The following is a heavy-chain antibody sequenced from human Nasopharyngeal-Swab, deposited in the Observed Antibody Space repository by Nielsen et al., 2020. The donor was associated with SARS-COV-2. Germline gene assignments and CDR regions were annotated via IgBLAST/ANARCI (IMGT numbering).Heavy chain of an antibody. D-gene: IGHD3-3*02. J-gene: IGHJ4*02. Sequence: ASVKVSCKASGNSFSTFGVTWVRQAPGQGLEWMGWIRPSSDLVYYAPNLQARVTLTTDTFTGTAYMELRGLKSDDSAIYFCAGGIFYWGQGTLVTVSS. CDR1: GNSFSTFG. CDR3: AGGIFY. CDR2: IRPSSDLV. V-gene: IGHV1-18*01.